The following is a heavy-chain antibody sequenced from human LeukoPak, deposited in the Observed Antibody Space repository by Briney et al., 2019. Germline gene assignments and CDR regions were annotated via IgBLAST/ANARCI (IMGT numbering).Heavy chain of an antibody. Sequence: SETLSLTCAVYGGSFSGYYWSWIRQPPGKGLEWIGEINHSGSTNYNPSLKSRVTISVDTSKNQFSLKLSSVTAADTAVYYCARGPVDTMIVVVSLDYWGQGTLVTVS. J-gene: IGHJ4*02. CDR3: ARGPVDTMIVVVSLDY. D-gene: IGHD3-22*01. CDR1: GGSFSGYY. CDR2: INHSGST. V-gene: IGHV4-34*01.